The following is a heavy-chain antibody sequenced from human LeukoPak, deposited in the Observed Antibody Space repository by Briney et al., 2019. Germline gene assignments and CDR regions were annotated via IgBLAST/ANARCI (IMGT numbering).Heavy chain of an antibody. D-gene: IGHD5-12*01. CDR1: GFTFGDYF. V-gene: IGHV3-74*01. J-gene: IGHJ2*01. Sequence: PGGSLRLSCAASGFTFGDYFMSWVRQAPGKGLVWVSRINSDGSNTAYAGSVKGRFTISRDNAKNTLSLQMNSLRAEDTAVYYCARGYAGGYFDLWGRGTLVTVSS. CDR2: INSDGSNT. CDR3: ARGYAGGYFDL.